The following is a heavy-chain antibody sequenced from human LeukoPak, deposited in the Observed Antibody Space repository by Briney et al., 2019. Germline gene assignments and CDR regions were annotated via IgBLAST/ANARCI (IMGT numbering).Heavy chain of an antibody. Sequence: GGSLRLSCAASGFTFSSYGTHWVRQAPGKGLEWVAVISYDGSNKYYADSVKGRFTISRDNSKNTLYLQMNSLRAEDTAVYYCAKLGSAMTSNYDFDYWGQGTLVTVSS. J-gene: IGHJ4*02. CDR3: AKLGSAMTSNYDFDY. CDR2: ISYDGSNK. V-gene: IGHV3-30*18. CDR1: GFTFSSYG. D-gene: IGHD4-4*01.